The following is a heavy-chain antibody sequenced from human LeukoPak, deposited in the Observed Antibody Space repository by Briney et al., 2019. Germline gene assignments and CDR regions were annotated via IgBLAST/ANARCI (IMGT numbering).Heavy chain of an antibody. D-gene: IGHD6-19*01. J-gene: IGHJ5*02. V-gene: IGHV4-38-2*01. CDR3: ARGGGVRFGSGWRPGNWFDP. CDR2: IHSGQSP. CDR1: GLIFSDHH. Sequence: GSLRLSCAASGLIFSDHHMDWVRQAPGKGLEWIGIIHSGQSPYYSPSLESRITISIDTSKNQFSLKLHSVTAADTAVYYCARGGGVRFGSGWRPGNWFDPWGQGTLVIVSS.